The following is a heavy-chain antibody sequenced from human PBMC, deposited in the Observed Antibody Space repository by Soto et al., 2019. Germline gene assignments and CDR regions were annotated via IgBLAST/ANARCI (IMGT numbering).Heavy chain of an antibody. CDR2: ITSTSSAI. Sequence: PGGSLRLSCAASGFSFSTYTMNWVRQAPGKGLEWISYITSTSSAIYYADSVRGRFTISRDNGKNSVFLQMNSLTDDDTAVYYCARGKTRRQLWGDILDYWGQGALVTVSS. J-gene: IGHJ4*02. CDR3: ARGKTRRQLWGDILDY. V-gene: IGHV3-48*02. CDR1: GFSFSTYT. D-gene: IGHD5-18*01.